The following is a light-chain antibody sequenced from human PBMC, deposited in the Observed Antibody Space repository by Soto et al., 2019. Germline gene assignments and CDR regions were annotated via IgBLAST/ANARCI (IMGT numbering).Light chain of an antibody. CDR2: EVS. J-gene: IGLJ1*01. CDR3: SSYAGSNNYV. Sequence: QSALTQPPSASGSPGQSVTISCTGTSSDVGDYNYVSWYQQHPGKAPKLMIYEVSKRPSGVPDRFSGSKSGNTASLTVSGLQAEDEGDYYCSSYAGSNNYVFGTGTKLTVL. CDR1: SSDVGDYNY. V-gene: IGLV2-8*01.